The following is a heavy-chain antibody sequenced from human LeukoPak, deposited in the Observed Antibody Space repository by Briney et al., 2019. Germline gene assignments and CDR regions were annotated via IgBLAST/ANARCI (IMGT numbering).Heavy chain of an antibody. J-gene: IGHJ3*02. D-gene: IGHD3-3*01. V-gene: IGHV3-23*01. CDR1: GFTFSSYA. CDR3: AKVYLPLITNGRNTFDM. CDR2: LGGSGGNT. Sequence: PGGSLRLSCAASGFTFSSYAMNWVRQAPGKGLEWVSSLGGSGGNTYYAGSVKGRFIISRDNSKNTLYLQMNSLRAEDTAVYYCAKVYLPLITNGRNTFDMWGQGTMVTVSS.